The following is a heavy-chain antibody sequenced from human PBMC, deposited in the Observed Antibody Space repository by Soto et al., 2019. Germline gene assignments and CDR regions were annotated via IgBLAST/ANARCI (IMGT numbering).Heavy chain of an antibody. D-gene: IGHD5-18*01. CDR2: ISDSGGIT. Sequence: LRLSCAASGFTFSSYDMIWVRQAPGKGLEWVSIISDSGGITYYADSVKGRFTISRDNSKNTLDLQMNSLRGEDTAVYYCAKRFAYSSGPFEYWGRGTLVTVSS. CDR1: GFTFSSYD. V-gene: IGHV3-23*01. CDR3: AKRFAYSSGPFEY. J-gene: IGHJ4*02.